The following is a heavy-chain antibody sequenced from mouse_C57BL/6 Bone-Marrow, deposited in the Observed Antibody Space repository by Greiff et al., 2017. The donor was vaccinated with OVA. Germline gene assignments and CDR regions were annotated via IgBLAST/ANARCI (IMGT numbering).Heavy chain of an antibody. CDR1: GYSFTGYY. J-gene: IGHJ1*03. Sequence: VQLKESGPELVKPGASVKISCKASGYSFTGYYMNWVKQSPEKSLEWIGEINPSTGGTTYNQKFKAKATLTVDKSSSTAYMQLKSLTSEDSAVYYCATHITTVVASYWYFDGWGTGTTVTVSS. D-gene: IGHD1-1*01. CDR2: INPSTGGT. CDR3: ATHITTVVASYWYFDG. V-gene: IGHV1-42*01.